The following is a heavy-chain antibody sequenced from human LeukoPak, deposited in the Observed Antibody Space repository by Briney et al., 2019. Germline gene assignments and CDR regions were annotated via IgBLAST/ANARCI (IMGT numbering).Heavy chain of an antibody. Sequence: QSGGSLRLSCAASGFTFSSYAMSWVRQAPGKGLEWVSVIYSGGSTYYAESVKGRFTVSRDISKNTVYLQMNSLIAEDTAVYYCARHLGQWLENWGQGTLVTVSS. V-gene: IGHV3-23*03. D-gene: IGHD6-19*01. CDR2: IYSGGST. CDR1: GFTFSSYA. CDR3: ARHLGQWLEN. J-gene: IGHJ4*02.